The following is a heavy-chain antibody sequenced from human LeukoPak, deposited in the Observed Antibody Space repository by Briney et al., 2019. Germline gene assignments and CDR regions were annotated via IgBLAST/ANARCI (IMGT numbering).Heavy chain of an antibody. Sequence: PGGSLRLSCAASGFTVSNNYMSWVRQAPGKGLEWVSVIYSGGSTYYADSVKGRFTISRDNSKNTLYLQMNSLRAEDTAVYYCARERKSGRRIFDYWGQGTLVTVSS. J-gene: IGHJ4*02. V-gene: IGHV3-53*01. CDR2: IYSGGST. CDR1: GFTVSNNY. CDR3: ARERKSGRRIFDY. D-gene: IGHD3-3*01.